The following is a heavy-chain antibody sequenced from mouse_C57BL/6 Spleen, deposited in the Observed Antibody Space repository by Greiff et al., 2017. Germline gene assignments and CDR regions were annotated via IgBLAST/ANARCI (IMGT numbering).Heavy chain of an antibody. CDR2: IYPGSGST. CDR1: GYTFTSYW. Sequence: QVQLQQPGAELVKPGASVKMSCKASGYTFTSYWITWVKQRPGQGLEWIGDIYPGSGSTNYNEKFKSKATLTVDTSSSTAYMQLSSLTSEDSAVYYGAREDLFTTVVAFDYWGQGTTLTVSS. J-gene: IGHJ2*01. D-gene: IGHD1-1*01. CDR3: AREDLFTTVVAFDY. V-gene: IGHV1-55*01.